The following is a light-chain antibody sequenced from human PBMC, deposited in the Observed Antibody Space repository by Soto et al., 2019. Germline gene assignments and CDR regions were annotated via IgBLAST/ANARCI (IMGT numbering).Light chain of an antibody. CDR1: ETIGMTS. Sequence: EIVLTQSPGTLSLSPEERATLSCTASETIGMTSLAWYQQKPGQAPRLVIYGASKTAFGIPDRFSGSTSGTGLQPPLRRLEAEDSGVYQWLQHGSATDTFGQGTRLEIK. CDR3: LQHGSATDT. J-gene: IGKJ2*01. CDR2: GAS. V-gene: IGKV3-20*01.